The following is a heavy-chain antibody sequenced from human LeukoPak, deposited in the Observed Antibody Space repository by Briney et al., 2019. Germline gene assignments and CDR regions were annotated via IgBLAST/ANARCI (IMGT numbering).Heavy chain of an antibody. Sequence: GGSLRLSCAASGFTFSSYAMSWVRQAPGKGLEWVSGISGSGGSTYYADSVKGRFTISRDNSKNSLYLQMNSLRTEDTALYYCAKGNAYSDYYMDVWGKGTTVTVSS. CDR1: GFTFSSYA. CDR3: AKGNAYSDYYMDV. D-gene: IGHD1-1*01. J-gene: IGHJ6*03. CDR2: ISGSGGST. V-gene: IGHV3-23*01.